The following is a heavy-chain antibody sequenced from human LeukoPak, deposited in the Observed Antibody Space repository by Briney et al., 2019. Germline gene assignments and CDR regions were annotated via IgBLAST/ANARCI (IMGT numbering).Heavy chain of an antibody. J-gene: IGHJ6*03. V-gene: IGHV4-38-2*02. CDR1: GYSISTDYY. CDR3: ARRAKTGYYYYYYYMDV. CDR2: IYHSGST. D-gene: IGHD3-9*01. Sequence: SETLSLTCTVSGYSISTDYYWGWIRQPPGKGLEWIGSIYHSGSTYYNPSLKSRVTISVDTSKNQFSLKLSSVTAADTAVYYCARRAKTGYYYYYYYMDVWGKGTTVTISS.